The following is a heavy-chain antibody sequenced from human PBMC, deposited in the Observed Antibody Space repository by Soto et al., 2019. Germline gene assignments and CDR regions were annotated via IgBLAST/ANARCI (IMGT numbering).Heavy chain of an antibody. D-gene: IGHD6-19*01. J-gene: IGHJ4*02. CDR1: GFTFSSYG. CDR3: ATEGEGIAVN. V-gene: IGHV3-30*03. Sequence: QVQLVESGGGVVQPGRSLRLSCAASGFTFSSYGMHWVRQAPGKGLEWVAVISDDGSNKYYADAVKCRFTISRDNSKNTLYLQRNSLRAEDTAVYYCATEGEGIAVNWGQGTLVTVSS. CDR2: ISDDGSNK.